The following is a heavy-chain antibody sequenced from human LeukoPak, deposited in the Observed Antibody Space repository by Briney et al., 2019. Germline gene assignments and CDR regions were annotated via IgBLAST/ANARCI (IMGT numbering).Heavy chain of an antibody. CDR1: GFTFSSYG. CDR3: AKAPAGPEYSSSWKFGYNWFDP. D-gene: IGHD6-13*01. J-gene: IGHJ5*02. V-gene: IGHV3-23*01. Sequence: AGGSLRLSCAASGFTFSSYGMSWVRQAPGKGLEWVSSIGDSRGSTYYADSVKGRFTISRDNSKNTLYLQMNSLRAEGTAVYYCAKAPAGPEYSSSWKFGYNWFDPWGQGTLVTVSS. CDR2: IGDSRGST.